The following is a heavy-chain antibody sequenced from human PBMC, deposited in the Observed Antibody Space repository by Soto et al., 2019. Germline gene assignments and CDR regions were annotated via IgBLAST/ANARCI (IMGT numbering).Heavy chain of an antibody. Sequence: GGSLRLSCAASGFTFSSYSMNWVRQAPGKGLEWVSSISSSSYIYYADSVKGRFTISRDNAKNSLYVQMNSLRVEDTAVYYCARDHGGAHDYWGQGTLVTVSS. V-gene: IGHV3-21*01. CDR3: ARDHGGAHDY. CDR2: ISSSSYI. D-gene: IGHD3-16*01. J-gene: IGHJ4*02. CDR1: GFTFSSYS.